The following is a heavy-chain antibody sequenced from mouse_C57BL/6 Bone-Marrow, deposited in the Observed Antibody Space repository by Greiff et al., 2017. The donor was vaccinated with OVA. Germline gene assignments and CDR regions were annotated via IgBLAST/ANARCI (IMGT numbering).Heavy chain of an antibody. CDR2: ISNGGGST. V-gene: IGHV5-12*01. CDR3: ARHYYGSSYDWYFDV. CDR1: GFTFSDYY. D-gene: IGHD1-1*01. Sequence: DVMLVESGGGLVQPGGSLKLSCAASGFTFSDYYMYWVRQTPEKRLEWVAYISNGGGSTYYPDTVKGRFTISRDNAKNTLYLQMSRLKSEDTAMYYCARHYYGSSYDWYFDVWGTGTTVTVSS. J-gene: IGHJ1*03.